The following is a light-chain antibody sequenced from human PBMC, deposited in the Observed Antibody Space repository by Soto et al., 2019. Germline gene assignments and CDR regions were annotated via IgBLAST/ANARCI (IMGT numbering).Light chain of an antibody. CDR3: QQSYSTPRWT. Sequence: DIQMTQSPSSLSAAVGDRVTITCRASENIRTYLNWYQQKPGKAPKLLIYAASSLQSGVPSRFSGSGSGTDFTLTISSLQPEDFATYYCQQSYSTPRWTFGQGTKVDIK. J-gene: IGKJ1*01. CDR1: ENIRTY. V-gene: IGKV1-39*01. CDR2: AAS.